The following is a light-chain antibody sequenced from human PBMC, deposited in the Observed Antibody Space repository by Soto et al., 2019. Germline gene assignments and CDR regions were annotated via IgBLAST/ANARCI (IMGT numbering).Light chain of an antibody. Sequence: QSALTQPASVSGSPGQSITISCTGTSSDVGGYNYVSWYQQYPGNAPELMIFDVSNRPSGVSNRFSGSKSGNTASLTISGLQAEDEADYYCSSYTSSSIYVFGTGTKLTVL. CDR2: DVS. V-gene: IGLV2-14*01. CDR3: SSYTSSSIYV. J-gene: IGLJ1*01. CDR1: SSDVGGYNY.